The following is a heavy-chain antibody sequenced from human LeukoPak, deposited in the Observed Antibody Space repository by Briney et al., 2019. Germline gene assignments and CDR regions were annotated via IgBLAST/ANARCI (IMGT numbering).Heavy chain of an antibody. J-gene: IGHJ5*02. D-gene: IGHD2-8*01. CDR3: ARNGVMAGILYWFDP. CDR2: INPNSGGT. CDR1: GYTFTGYY. Sequence: GASVKVSCKASGYTFTGYYMHWVRQAPGQGLEWMGWINPNSGGTNYAQKFQGRVAMTRDTSISTAYMELSRLRSDDTAVYYCARNGVMAGILYWFDPWGQGTLVNVSS. V-gene: IGHV1-2*02.